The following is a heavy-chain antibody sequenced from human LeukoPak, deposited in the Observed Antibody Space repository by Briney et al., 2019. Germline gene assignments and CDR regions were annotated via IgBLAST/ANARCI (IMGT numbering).Heavy chain of an antibody. V-gene: IGHV4-59*01. CDR3: ARDRAYCSSTSCYEDPYYYYGMDV. CDR1: GGSISSYY. Sequence: PSETLSLTCTVSGGSISSYYWSWIRQPPGKGLEWIGYIYYSGSTNYNPSLKSRVTISVDTSKNQFSLKLSSVTAADTAVYYCARDRAYCSSTSCYEDPYYYYGMDVWGQGTTVTVSS. D-gene: IGHD2-2*01. J-gene: IGHJ6*02. CDR2: IYYSGST.